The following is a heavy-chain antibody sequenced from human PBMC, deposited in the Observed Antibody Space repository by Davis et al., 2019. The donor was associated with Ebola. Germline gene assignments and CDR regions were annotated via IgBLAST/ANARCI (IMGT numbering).Heavy chain of an antibody. CDR2: ISSSSSYI. Sequence: GESLKISCAASGFTFSSYSMNWVRQAPGKGLEWVSSISSSSSYIYYADSVKGRFTISRDNAKNSLYLQMNSRRAEDTAVYYCARELAVAYFDYWGQGTLVTVSS. CDR1: GFTFSSYS. CDR3: ARELAVAYFDY. D-gene: IGHD6-19*01. V-gene: IGHV3-21*01. J-gene: IGHJ4*02.